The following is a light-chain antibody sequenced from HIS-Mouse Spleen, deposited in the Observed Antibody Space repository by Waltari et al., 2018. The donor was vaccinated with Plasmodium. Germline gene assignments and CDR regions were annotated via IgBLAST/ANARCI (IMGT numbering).Light chain of an antibody. CDR2: EVS. CDR1: SSNVGGYNS. Sequence: QSALTQPPSAPGSPGQSVTISCTGPSSNVGGYNSVPWYQQHPGKAPKLMIYEVSKRPSGVPDRFSGSKSGNTASLTVSGLQAEDEADYYCSSYAGSNNLVFGGGTKLTVL. V-gene: IGLV2-8*01. CDR3: SSYAGSNNLV. J-gene: IGLJ2*01.